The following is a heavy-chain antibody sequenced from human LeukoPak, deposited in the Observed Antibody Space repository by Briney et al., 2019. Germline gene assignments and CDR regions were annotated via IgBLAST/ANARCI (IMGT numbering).Heavy chain of an antibody. CDR2: IYHSGRT. CDR1: GYSINSGYH. J-gene: IGHJ4*02. CDR3: ARLHSYGYLDFDY. V-gene: IGHV4-38-2*02. Sequence: SETLSLTCTVSGYSINSGYHWGWIRQPPGKGLEWIGSIYHSGRTYYNPSLKSRVTISVDTSKNQFSLKLSSVNAADTAVYYCARLHSYGYLDFDYWGQGTLVTVSS. D-gene: IGHD5-18*01.